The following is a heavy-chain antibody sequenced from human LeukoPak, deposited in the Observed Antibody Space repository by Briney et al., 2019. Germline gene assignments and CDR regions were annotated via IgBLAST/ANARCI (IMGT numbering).Heavy chain of an antibody. CDR1: GYTFTGNY. Sequence: ASVKVSCKASGYTFTGNYIHWVRQAPGQGLEWMGWINPNDGGTKFAQRFQGRVTVTRDTSISTTYMELNGLRSDDTAMYYCARYVSATAWRNHWFDPWGQGTLVTVSS. CDR3: ARYVSATAWRNHWFDP. CDR2: INPNDGGT. D-gene: IGHD3-16*01. V-gene: IGHV1-2*02. J-gene: IGHJ5*02.